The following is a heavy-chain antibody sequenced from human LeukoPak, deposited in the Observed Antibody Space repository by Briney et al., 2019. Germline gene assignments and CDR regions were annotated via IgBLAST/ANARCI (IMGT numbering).Heavy chain of an antibody. V-gene: IGHV3-30*04. CDR1: GFTFSSYA. Sequence: GGSLRLSCAASGFTFSSYAMHWVRQAPGKGLEWVAVISYDGSNKYYADSVKGRFTISRDNSKNTLYLQMNSLRAEDTALYYCASSLYGEDYYYGMDVWGKGTTVTVSS. J-gene: IGHJ6*04. D-gene: IGHD4/OR15-4a*01. CDR2: ISYDGSNK. CDR3: ASSLYGEDYYYGMDV.